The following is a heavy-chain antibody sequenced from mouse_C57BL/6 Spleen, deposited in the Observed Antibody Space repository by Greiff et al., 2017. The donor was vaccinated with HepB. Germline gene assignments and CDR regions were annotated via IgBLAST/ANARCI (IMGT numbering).Heavy chain of an antibody. CDR2: IDPSDSNT. CDR1: GYTFTSYW. CDR3: ARSLRRGYAMDY. V-gene: IGHV1-50*01. J-gene: IGHJ4*01. D-gene: IGHD1-2*01. Sequence: QVQLQQSGAELVKPGASVKLSCKASGYTFTSYWMQWVKQRPGQGLEWIGEIDPSDSNTNYNQKFKGKATLTVDTSSSTAYMQLSSLTSEDSAVYYCARSLRRGYAMDYWGQGTSVTVSS.